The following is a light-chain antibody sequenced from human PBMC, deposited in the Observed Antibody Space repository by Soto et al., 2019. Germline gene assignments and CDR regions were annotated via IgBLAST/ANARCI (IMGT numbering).Light chain of an antibody. CDR1: NSNIGAGYD. Sequence: QLVLTQPPSVSGAPGQRVTISCTGSNSNIGAGYDVHWYQQLPRIAPKLLIYGNNIRPSGVPDRFSSSKFATSAYLTISGLQAEDEAEYYCQSQDGSLRVSVFGGGTKLTVL. CDR3: QSQDGSLRVSV. V-gene: IGLV1-40*01. CDR2: GNN. J-gene: IGLJ3*02.